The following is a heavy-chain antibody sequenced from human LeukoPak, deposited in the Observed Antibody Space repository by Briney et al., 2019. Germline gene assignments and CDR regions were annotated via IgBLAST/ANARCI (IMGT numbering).Heavy chain of an antibody. Sequence: SETLSLTCTVSGGSISSYYWSWIRQPPGKGLEWIGYIYYSGSTNYNPSLKSRVTISVDTSKNQFSLKLSSVTAADTAVYYCARVKLGYSYGPFDYWGQGTLVTASS. CDR3: ARVKLGYSYGPFDY. D-gene: IGHD5-18*01. V-gene: IGHV4-59*01. CDR1: GGSISSYY. J-gene: IGHJ4*02. CDR2: IYYSGST.